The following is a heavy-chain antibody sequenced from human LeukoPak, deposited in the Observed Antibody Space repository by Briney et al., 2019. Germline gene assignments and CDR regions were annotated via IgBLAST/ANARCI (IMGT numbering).Heavy chain of an antibody. V-gene: IGHV1-2*02. CDR3: ARDYSSGWYNYYYGMDV. J-gene: IGHJ6*02. CDR1: GGTFSSYA. Sequence: ASVKVSCKASGGTFSSYAISWVRQAPGQGLEWMGWINPNSGGTNYAQKFQGRVTMTRDTSISTAYMELSRLRSDDTAVYYCARDYSSGWYNYYYGMDVWGQGTTVTVSS. CDR2: INPNSGGT. D-gene: IGHD6-19*01.